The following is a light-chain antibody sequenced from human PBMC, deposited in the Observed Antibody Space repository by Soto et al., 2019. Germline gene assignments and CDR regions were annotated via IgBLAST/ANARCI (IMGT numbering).Light chain of an antibody. CDR2: YDN. V-gene: IGLV1-51*01. Sequence: QSVLTQPPSVSAAPGQKVTISCSGSGSNMGNNYVSWYQQLPGTAPKLLIYYDNKRPSGIPDRFSGSKSGTSATLGITGLQNGDEADYYCGTLDSSLSAGGVFGGGTQLTVL. CDR3: GTLDSSLSAGGV. J-gene: IGLJ2*01. CDR1: GSNMGNNY.